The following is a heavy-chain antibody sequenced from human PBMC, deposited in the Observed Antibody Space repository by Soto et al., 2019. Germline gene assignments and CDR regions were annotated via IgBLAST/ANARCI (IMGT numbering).Heavy chain of an antibody. J-gene: IGHJ4*02. CDR3: AKDQGIPFKYYFDY. D-gene: IGHD6-13*01. CDR2: ISGSGGST. Sequence: GGSLRLSCAASGFTFSSYAMSWVRQAPGKGLEWVSAISGSGGSTYYADSVKGRFTISRDNSKNTLYLQMNSLRAGDTAVYYCAKDQGIPFKYYFDYWGQGTLVTVSS. V-gene: IGHV3-23*01. CDR1: GFTFSSYA.